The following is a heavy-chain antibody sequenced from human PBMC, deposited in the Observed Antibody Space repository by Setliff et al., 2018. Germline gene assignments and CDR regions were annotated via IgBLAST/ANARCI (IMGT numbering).Heavy chain of an antibody. CDR2: IYTSGST. Sequence: GPGPGKTSETLSLTCTVSGGSISSGSYYWSWIRQPAGKGLEWIGRIYTSGSTNYNPSLKSRVTISVDTSKNQFSLKLSSVTAADTAVYYCARTRGSSGWLNWFDPWGQGTLVTVSS. D-gene: IGHD6-19*01. CDR1: GGSISSGSYY. J-gene: IGHJ5*02. V-gene: IGHV4-61*02. CDR3: ARTRGSSGWLNWFDP.